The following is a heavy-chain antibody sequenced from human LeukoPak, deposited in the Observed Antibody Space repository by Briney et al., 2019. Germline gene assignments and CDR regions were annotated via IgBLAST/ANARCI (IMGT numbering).Heavy chain of an antibody. CDR3: ARVTIKNSGWPTHAFDI. J-gene: IGHJ3*02. Sequence: GGSLRLSCAASGFTVSSNYMSWVRQAPGKGLEWVSVIYSGGNTYYADSVKGRFTISRDNSKNMLYLQMNSLRAEDTAVYYCARVTIKNSGWPTHAFDIWGQGTMVTVSS. CDR2: IYSGGNT. CDR1: GFTVSSNY. D-gene: IGHD6-19*01. V-gene: IGHV3-66*01.